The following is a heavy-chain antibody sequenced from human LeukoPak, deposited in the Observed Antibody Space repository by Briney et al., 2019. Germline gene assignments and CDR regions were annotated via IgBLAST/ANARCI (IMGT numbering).Heavy chain of an antibody. CDR1: GFTFSRYS. D-gene: IGHD2-2*01. J-gene: IGHJ6*03. CDR3: AKDCSSTSCYMDV. Sequence: GGSLRLSCAASGFTFSRYSMNWVRQAPGKGLEWVSSISIGSTYTYYADSVKGRFTISRDNAKNSLYLQMNSLRAEDTAVYYCAKDCSSTSCYMDVWGKGTTVTVSS. V-gene: IGHV3-21*04. CDR2: ISIGSTYT.